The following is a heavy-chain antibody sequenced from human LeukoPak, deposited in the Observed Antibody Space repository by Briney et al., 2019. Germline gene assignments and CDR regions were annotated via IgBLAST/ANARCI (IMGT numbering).Heavy chain of an antibody. CDR1: GGTFGSYA. V-gene: IGHV1-69*05. CDR2: IIPIFGTA. J-gene: IGHJ4*02. CDR3: ARDSVITPTAFDY. D-gene: IGHD3-22*01. Sequence: ASVKVSCKASGGTFGSYAISWVRQAPGQGLEWMGGIIPIFGTANYAQKFQGRVTITTDESTSTAYMELSSLRSEDTAVYYCARDSVITPTAFDYWGQGTLVTVSS.